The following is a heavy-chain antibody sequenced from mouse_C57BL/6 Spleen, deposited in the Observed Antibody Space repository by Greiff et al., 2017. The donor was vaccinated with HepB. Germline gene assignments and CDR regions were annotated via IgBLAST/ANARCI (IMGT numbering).Heavy chain of an antibody. Sequence: VKLMESGPGLVQPSQCLSITCTVSGFSLTSYGVHWVRQSPGKGLEWLGVIWSGGSTDYNAAFISRLTIRKDNSKSQVFFKMNSLQADDTAIYYCARGDYGYAMDYWGQGTSVTVSS. CDR3: ARGDYGYAMDY. J-gene: IGHJ4*01. CDR1: GFSLTSYG. CDR2: IWSGGST. D-gene: IGHD2-4*01. V-gene: IGHV2-2*01.